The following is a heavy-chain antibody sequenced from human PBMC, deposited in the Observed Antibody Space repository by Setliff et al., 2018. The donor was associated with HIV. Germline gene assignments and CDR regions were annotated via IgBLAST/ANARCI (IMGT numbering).Heavy chain of an antibody. CDR2: IYYSGST. V-gene: IGHV4-59*12. CDR3: ARAGDSSGYPTNRERDAFDI. J-gene: IGHJ3*02. CDR1: GGSISSYY. Sequence: SETLSLTCTVSGGSISSYYWSWIRRPPGKGLEWIGYIYYSGSTNYNPSLKSRVTISVDTSKNQFSLKLNSVTAADTAVYYCARAGDSSGYPTNRERDAFDIWGQGTMVTVSS. D-gene: IGHD3-22*01.